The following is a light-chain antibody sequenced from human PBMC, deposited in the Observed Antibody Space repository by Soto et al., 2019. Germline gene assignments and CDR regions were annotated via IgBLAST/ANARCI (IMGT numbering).Light chain of an antibody. J-gene: IGKJ4*01. Sequence: EFVLTQSPATLSLSPGEIATLSCRASQSVSSFLAWYQQKPGQAPRLLIYDAFNRAPGIPARFSGSGSGTDFTLTISSLEPADFAVYYCQQRSTWPTFGGGTKVDIK. CDR1: QSVSSF. V-gene: IGKV3-11*01. CDR3: QQRSTWPT. CDR2: DAF.